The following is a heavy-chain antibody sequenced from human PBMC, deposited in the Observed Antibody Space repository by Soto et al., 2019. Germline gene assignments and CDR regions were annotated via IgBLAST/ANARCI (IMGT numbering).Heavy chain of an antibody. CDR3: ARCRLSPNLLDASGTYTNGRQGGPNWFDP. D-gene: IGHD3-16*01. J-gene: IGHJ5*02. V-gene: IGHV4-34*01. Sequence: SETLSLTCAVYNGSFRGFYWSWIRQPPQKGLEWIGEVDHRGNTHYNPSLKSRVTISGDTSQNQFSLHLSAVTAADTAVYYCARCRLSPNLLDASGTYTNGRQGGPNWFDPWGQGTLVTVSS. CDR1: NGSFRGFY. CDR2: VDHRGNT.